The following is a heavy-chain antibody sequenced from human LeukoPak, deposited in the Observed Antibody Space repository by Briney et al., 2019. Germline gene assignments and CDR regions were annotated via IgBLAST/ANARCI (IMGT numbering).Heavy chain of an antibody. CDR2: ISSSGSTI. D-gene: IGHD5-18*01. J-gene: IGHJ4*02. V-gene: IGHV3-48*03. CDR3: ARSVAAMARFDY. Sequence: SGGSLRLSCAASGFTFSSYEMNWVRQAPGKGLEWVSYISSSGSTIYYADSVKGRFTISRDNAKNSLYLQMNSLRAEDTAVYYCARSVAAMARFDYWGQGTLVTVSS. CDR1: GFTFSSYE.